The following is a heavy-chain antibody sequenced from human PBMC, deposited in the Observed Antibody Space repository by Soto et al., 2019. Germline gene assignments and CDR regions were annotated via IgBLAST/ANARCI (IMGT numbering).Heavy chain of an antibody. D-gene: IGHD2-2*01. CDR3: ARGGLLGHCGSNTCHNSFDH. CDR2: IYQSGST. V-gene: IGHV4-30-2*01. CDR1: GGSINSGGYS. J-gene: IGHJ4*02. Sequence: QLQLQESGSGLVKPSQTLSLTCDVSGGSINSGGYSWSWIRQPPGKGLEWVGYIYQSGSTYYNPSLRSRLTISICRSKNQFSLKLTSVTAADTAVYYCARGGLLGHCGSNTCHNSFDHWGQGTLVTVSS.